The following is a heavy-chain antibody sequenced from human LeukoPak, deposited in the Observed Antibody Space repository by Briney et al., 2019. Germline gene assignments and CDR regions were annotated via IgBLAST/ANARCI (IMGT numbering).Heavy chain of an antibody. CDR3: ARGGVVVTMIVVVTKGAFDI. CDR2: IYHSGST. CDR1: GYSISRGYY. D-gene: IGHD3-22*01. J-gene: IGHJ3*02. Sequence: PSETLSLTCTVSGYSISRGYYWGGIRQPPGKGLEWIGSIYHSGSTYYNPSLKSRVTISVDTSKHQFSLKLSSVTAADTDVYYCARGGVVVTMIVVVTKGAFDIWGQGTMVTVSS. V-gene: IGHV4-38-2*02.